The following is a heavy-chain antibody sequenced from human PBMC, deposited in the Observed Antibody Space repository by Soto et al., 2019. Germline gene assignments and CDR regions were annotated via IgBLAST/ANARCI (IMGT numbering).Heavy chain of an antibody. D-gene: IGHD3-22*01. V-gene: IGHV1-18*01. CDR1: GYTFTSYG. CDR3: ARDRRPYYYDSSGYLLPVDY. J-gene: IGHJ4*02. Sequence: ASVXVSCKASGYTFTSYGISWVRQAPGQGLEWMGWISAYNGNTNYAQKLQGRVTMTTDTSTSTAYMELRSLRSDDTAVYYCARDRRPYYYDSSGYLLPVDYWGQGTLVTVSS. CDR2: ISAYNGNT.